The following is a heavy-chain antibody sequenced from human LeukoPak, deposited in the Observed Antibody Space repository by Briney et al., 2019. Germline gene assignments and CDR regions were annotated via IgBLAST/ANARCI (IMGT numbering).Heavy chain of an antibody. CDR2: ISWNSGSI. V-gene: IGHV3-9*01. CDR3: AKAPEDYYYYGMDV. J-gene: IGHJ6*02. Sequence: LSLTCAAYGGSFSGYYWSWIRQPPGKGLEGVSGISWNSGSIGYADSVKGRFTISRDNAKNSLYLEMNSLRAEDTALYYCAKAPEDYYYYGMDVWGQGTTVTVSS. CDR1: GGSFSGYY.